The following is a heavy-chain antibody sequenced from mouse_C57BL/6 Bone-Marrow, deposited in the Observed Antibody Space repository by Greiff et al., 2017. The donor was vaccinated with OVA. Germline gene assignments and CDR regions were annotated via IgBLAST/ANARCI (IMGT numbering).Heavy chain of an antibody. CDR1: GYSITSGYY. J-gene: IGHJ3*01. V-gene: IGHV3-6*01. D-gene: IGHD2-3*01. CDR2: ISYDGSN. CDR3: AREGYDGYSSWFAY. Sequence: VQLQQSGPGLVKPSQSLSLTCSVTGYSITSGYYWNWIRQFPGNKLEWMGYISYDGSNNYNPSLKNRISITRDTSKNQFFLKLNSVTTEDTATYYCAREGYDGYSSWFAYWGQGTLVTVSA.